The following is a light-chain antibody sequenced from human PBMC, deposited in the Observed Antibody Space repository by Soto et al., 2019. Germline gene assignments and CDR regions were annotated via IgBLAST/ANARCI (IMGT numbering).Light chain of an antibody. V-gene: IGKV4-1*01. Sequence: DIVMTQSPDSLAVSLGERATINCKSSQSVLYSSNNKNYLAWYQQKPGQPPKMLIYWASTRESGVPDRFSGGGSGTDFTLTISSLQAEDVAVYYCQQHYSTPPAFGQGTKLEIK. CDR2: WAS. J-gene: IGKJ2*01. CDR3: QQHYSTPPA. CDR1: QSVLYSSNNKNY.